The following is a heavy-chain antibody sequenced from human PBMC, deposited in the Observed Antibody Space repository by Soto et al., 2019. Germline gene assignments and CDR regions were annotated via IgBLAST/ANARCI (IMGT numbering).Heavy chain of an antibody. CDR1: GYTFTSYG. V-gene: IGHV1-18*01. D-gene: IGHD3-10*01. Sequence: QVQLVQSGAEVKKPGASVKVSCKASGYTFTSYGISWVRQAPGQGLEWMGWISAYNGNTNYAQKLQGRVTMTTDTSTSTAYMELRSLSSDDTAVYYGASGPRYYGSGSYGMDVWGEGTTVTVSS. CDR3: ASGPRYYGSGSYGMDV. CDR2: ISAYNGNT. J-gene: IGHJ6*04.